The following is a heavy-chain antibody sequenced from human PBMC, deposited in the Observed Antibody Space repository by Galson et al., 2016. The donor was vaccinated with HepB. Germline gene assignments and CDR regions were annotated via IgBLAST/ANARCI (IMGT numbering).Heavy chain of an antibody. Sequence: SLRLSCAASGFPFRRYWMHWVRQAPGKGLVWVSRINSDGSSTIYADSVRGRFTISRDNAKHTLYLQMNSLRAEDTAVYFCVRDHSVVPTTAYNWFDPWSRGTLVTVSS. CDR3: VRDHSVVPTTAYNWFDP. D-gene: IGHD4-23*01. V-gene: IGHV3-74*01. J-gene: IGHJ5*02. CDR2: INSDGSST. CDR1: GFPFRRYW.